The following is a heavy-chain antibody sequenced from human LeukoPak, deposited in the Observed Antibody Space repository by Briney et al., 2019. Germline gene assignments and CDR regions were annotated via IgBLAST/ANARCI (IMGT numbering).Heavy chain of an antibody. J-gene: IGHJ4*02. D-gene: IGHD3-16*01. CDR1: GGSFSGYY. CDR2: INHSGST. CDR3: ARGTDYGDFDY. V-gene: IGHV4-34*01. Sequence: SETLSLTCAVYGGSFSGYYWSWIRQPPGKGLEWIGEINHSGSTNYNPSLKSRVTISVDTSKNQFSLKLSSVTAADTAVYYCARGTDYGDFDYWGQGTLVTVSS.